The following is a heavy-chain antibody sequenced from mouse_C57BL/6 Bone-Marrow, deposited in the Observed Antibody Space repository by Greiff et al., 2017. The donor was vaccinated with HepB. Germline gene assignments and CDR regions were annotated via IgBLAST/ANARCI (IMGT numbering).Heavy chain of an antibody. D-gene: IGHD1-1*01. Sequence: QVQLQQPGAELVKPGASVKLSCKASGYTFTSYWMHWVKQRPGQGLEWIGMIHPNSGSTNYNEKFKSKATLTVDKSSSTAYMQLSSLTSEDSAVHYCARRDYYGSSYPWFAYWGQGTLVTVSA. J-gene: IGHJ3*01. CDR1: GYTFTSYW. V-gene: IGHV1-64*01. CDR2: IHPNSGST. CDR3: ARRDYYGSSYPWFAY.